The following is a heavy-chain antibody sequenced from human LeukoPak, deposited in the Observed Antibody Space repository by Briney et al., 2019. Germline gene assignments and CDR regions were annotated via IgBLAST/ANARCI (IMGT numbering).Heavy chain of an antibody. V-gene: IGHV3-13*01. CDR3: ARASRIAVAGTGGAYYYYYYGMDV. Sequence: GGSLRLSCAASGFTFSSYDMHWVRQATGKGLEWVSAIGTAGDTYYPGSVKGRFTISRENAKNSLCLQMNSLRDGDTAVYYCARASRIAVAGTGGAYYYYYYGMDVWGQGTTVTVSS. CDR1: GFTFSSYD. CDR2: IGTAGDT. J-gene: IGHJ6*02. D-gene: IGHD6-19*01.